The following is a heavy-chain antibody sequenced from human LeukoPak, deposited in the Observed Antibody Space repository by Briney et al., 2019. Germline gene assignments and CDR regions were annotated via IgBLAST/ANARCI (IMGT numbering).Heavy chain of an antibody. V-gene: IGHV1-69*04. CDR2: IIPIFGIA. CDR1: GGTFSSYA. CDR3: ATDVTYYDSSGYTGGAFDY. D-gene: IGHD3-22*01. J-gene: IGHJ4*02. Sequence: GASVKVSCKASGGTFSSYAISWVRQAPGQGLEWKGRIIPIFGIANHAQKFQGRVTITADKSTSTAYMELSSLRSEDTAVYYCATDVTYYDSSGYTGGAFDYWGQGTLVTVSS.